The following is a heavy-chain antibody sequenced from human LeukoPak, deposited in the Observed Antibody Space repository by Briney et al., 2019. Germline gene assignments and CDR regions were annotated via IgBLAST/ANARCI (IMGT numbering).Heavy chain of an antibody. CDR2: ISYDGHYK. Sequence: PGRSLRLSCAASGFTFSNYAMHWVRQAPGKGLEWVAVISYDGHYKYYADSVKGRFTISRDNSRNTLYQQMNSLRGEDTAVYYCARDHAADIVATGEDYWGQGTLVTVSS. CDR1: GFTFSNYA. V-gene: IGHV3-30-3*01. J-gene: IGHJ4*02. CDR3: ARDHAADIVATGEDY. D-gene: IGHD5-12*01.